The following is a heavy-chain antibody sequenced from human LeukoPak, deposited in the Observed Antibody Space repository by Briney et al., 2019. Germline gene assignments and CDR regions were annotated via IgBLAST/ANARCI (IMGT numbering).Heavy chain of an antibody. D-gene: IGHD3-22*01. J-gene: IGHJ4*02. CDR1: GFTFSSYE. CDR2: ISSSGSII. V-gene: IGHV3-48*03. Sequence: PGGSLRLFCAASGFTFSSYEMNWVRQAPGKGREWVSYISSSGSIIYYVDSVKGRFTISRDYAKNSLYLQMNSLRAEDTAVYYCARELPAYGGYDGSGYLDYWGQGTLVTVSS. CDR3: ARELPAYGGYDGSGYLDY.